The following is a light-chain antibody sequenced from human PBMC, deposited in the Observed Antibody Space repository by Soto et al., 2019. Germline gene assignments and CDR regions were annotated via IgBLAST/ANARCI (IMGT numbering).Light chain of an antibody. Sequence: QSVLTQPPSASATPGQRVSVSCSGSRFNIGRNSVNWYQQVPGMAPRLLIHSNNQRPSGVPDRMSGSKSGTSASLAISDLQSEDEADYYCATWDDGLNGPVFGGGTKVTVL. J-gene: IGLJ3*02. CDR3: ATWDDGLNGPV. CDR2: SNN. CDR1: RFNIGRNS. V-gene: IGLV1-44*01.